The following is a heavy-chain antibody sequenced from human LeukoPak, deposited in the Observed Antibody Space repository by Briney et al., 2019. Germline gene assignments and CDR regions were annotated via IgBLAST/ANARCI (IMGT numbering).Heavy chain of an antibody. CDR1: GFTFSSYA. J-gene: IGHJ4*02. CDR3: AKDTAFDRLNSVDY. V-gene: IGHV3-23*01. D-gene: IGHD3-3*02. CDR2: ISGSGGST. Sequence: PGGSLRLSCAASGFTFSSYAMSWVRQAPGKGLEWVSAISGSGGSTYYADSVKGRFTISRDNSKNTLYLQMNSLRAEDTAVYYCAKDTAFDRLNSVDYWGQGTLVTVSS.